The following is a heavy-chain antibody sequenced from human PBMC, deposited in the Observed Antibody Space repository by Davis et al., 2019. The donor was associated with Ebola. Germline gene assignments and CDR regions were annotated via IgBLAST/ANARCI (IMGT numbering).Heavy chain of an antibody. CDR2: IKSKTDGGTT. V-gene: IGHV3-15*07. J-gene: IGHJ6*02. CDR1: GFTFSNAW. D-gene: IGHD6-13*01. CDR3: TTPFSPSSWYLYRNLLDYYGMDV. Sequence: GESLKISCAASGFTFSNAWMNWVRQAPGKGLEWVGRIKSKTDGGTTDYAAPVKGKFTISRDDSKNTRYLQMNSLKTEDTAVYYCTTPFSPSSWYLYRNLLDYYGMDVWGQGTTVTVSS.